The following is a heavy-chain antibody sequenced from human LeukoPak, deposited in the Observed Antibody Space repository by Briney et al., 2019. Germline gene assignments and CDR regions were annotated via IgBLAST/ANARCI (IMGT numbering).Heavy chain of an antibody. CDR3: ASRDCSGGSCYYVSSYYFDY. D-gene: IGHD2-15*01. CDR1: GGSISSSSYY. CDR2: IYYSGST. J-gene: IGHJ4*02. V-gene: IGHV4-39*01. Sequence: PSETLSLTCTVSGGSISSSSYYWGGIRQPPGKGLEWIGSIYYSGSTYYNPSLKSRVTISVDTSKNQFSLKLSSVTAADTAVYYCASRDCSGGSCYYVSSYYFDYWGQGTLVTVSS.